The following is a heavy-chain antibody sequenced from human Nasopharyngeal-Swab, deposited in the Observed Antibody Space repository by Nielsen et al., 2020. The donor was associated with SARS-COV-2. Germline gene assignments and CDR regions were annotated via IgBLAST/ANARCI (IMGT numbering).Heavy chain of an antibody. CDR2: ISYEGSNK. D-gene: IGHD2-2*02. J-gene: IGHJ6*02. Sequence: GESLKISCAASGFVFGNYAMQWVRQAPGKGLEWVAVISYEGSNKYYADSVKGRFTISRDNSGGTLYLEMHSLRTDDTAVYYCAKCLAYRYYYYGMGVWGPGTTVTVSS. CDR1: GFVFGNYA. CDR3: AKCLAYRYYYYGMGV. V-gene: IGHV3-30-3*02.